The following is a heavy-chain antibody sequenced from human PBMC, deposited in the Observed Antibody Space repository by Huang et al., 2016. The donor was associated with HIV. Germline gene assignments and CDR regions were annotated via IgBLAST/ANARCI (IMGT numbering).Heavy chain of an antibody. CDR3: ARHGGQLSPWYYGMDV. V-gene: IGHV4-39*01. CDR2: IYYRGTT. CDR1: GGSVSSSSSY. J-gene: IGHJ6*02. D-gene: IGHD3-16*01. Sequence: QLQLQESGPGLVKPSETLSLTCTVSGGSVSSSSSYWGWIRQPPGKGLEWIGSIYYRGTTYDNPARKSRLTMSVDTSKNQLSLKLRSVTAADTAVYYCARHGGQLSPWYYGMDVWGQGTTVTASS.